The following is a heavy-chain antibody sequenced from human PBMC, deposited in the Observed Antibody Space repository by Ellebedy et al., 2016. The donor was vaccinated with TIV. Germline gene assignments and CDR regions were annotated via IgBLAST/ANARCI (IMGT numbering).Heavy chain of an antibody. CDR2: INPNNSDT. V-gene: IGHV1-18*04. J-gene: IGHJ4*03. D-gene: IGHD3-16*01. CDR1: GYTFTGYY. Sequence: ASVKVSCKASGYTFTGYYMHWVRQAPGQGLEWMGWINPNNSDTNYAQKLQGRVTMTTDTSTSTAYMELRSLRSDDTAVYYCARALPFAFTPDYWGQGTMVTVSS. CDR3: ARALPFAFTPDY.